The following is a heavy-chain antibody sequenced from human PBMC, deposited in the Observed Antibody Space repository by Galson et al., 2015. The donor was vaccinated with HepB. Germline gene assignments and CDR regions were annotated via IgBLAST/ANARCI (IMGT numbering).Heavy chain of an antibody. CDR2: MNTNIGKP. V-gene: IGHV7-4-1*02. CDR3: ARSPLRFLDWLPYYDYYYMDV. J-gene: IGHJ6*03. CDR1: GYTFTDYV. Sequence: SVKVSCKASGYTFTDYVVNWVRQAPGKGLEWMGGMNTNIGKPTYAAGVAGRFVFSLDNSATTAYLQISSLETDDTAVYYCARSPLRFLDWLPYYDYYYMDVWGEGTTVTVSS. D-gene: IGHD3-3*01.